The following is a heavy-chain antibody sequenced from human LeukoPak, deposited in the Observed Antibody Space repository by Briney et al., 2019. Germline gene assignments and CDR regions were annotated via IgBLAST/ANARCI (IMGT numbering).Heavy chain of an antibody. V-gene: IGHV4-59*01. D-gene: IGHD6-19*01. CDR2: IYYSGST. CDR1: GGSISSYY. J-gene: IGHJ5*02. Sequence: SETLSHTCTVSGGSISSYYWSWIRQPPGKGLEWIGYIYYSGSTNYNPSLKSRVTISVDTSKNQFSLKLSSVTAADTAVYYCAREASPSYSSGWYTWFDPWGQGTLVTVSS. CDR3: AREASPSYSSGWYTWFDP.